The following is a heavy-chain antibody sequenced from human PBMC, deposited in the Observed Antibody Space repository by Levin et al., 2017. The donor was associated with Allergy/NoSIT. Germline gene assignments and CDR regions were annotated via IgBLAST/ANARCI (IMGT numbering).Heavy chain of an antibody. CDR2: INHSGST. D-gene: IGHD3-16*01. V-gene: IGHV4-34*01. CDR1: GGSFSGYY. Sequence: SETLSLTCAVYGGSFSGYYWSWIRQPPGKGLEWIGEINHSGSTNYNPSLKSRVTISVDTSKNQFSLKLSSVTAADTAVYYCARGKGVYYYYGMDVWGQGTTVTVSS. CDR3: ARGKGVYYYYGMDV. J-gene: IGHJ6*02.